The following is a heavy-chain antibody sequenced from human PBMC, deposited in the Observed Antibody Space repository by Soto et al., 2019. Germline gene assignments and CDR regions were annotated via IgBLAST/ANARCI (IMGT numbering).Heavy chain of an antibody. D-gene: IGHD4-17*01. J-gene: IGHJ6*02. CDR2: IIPIFGTA. V-gene: IGHV1-69*01. CDR3: ARDSGGTTVAFGMDV. CDR1: GGTFSSYA. Sequence: QVQLVQSGAEVEKPGSSVKVSCKASGGTFSSYAISWVRQAPGQGLEWMGGIIPIFGTANYAQKFQGSVTITAHESTSTAYLELSSLRSEDTAVYYCARDSGGTTVAFGMDVWGQGTTVTVSS.